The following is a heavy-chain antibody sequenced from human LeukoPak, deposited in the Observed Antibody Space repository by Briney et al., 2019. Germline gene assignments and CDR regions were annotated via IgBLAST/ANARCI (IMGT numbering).Heavy chain of an antibody. CDR2: IIPILGIA. J-gene: IGHJ6*02. Sequence: EASVKVSCKASGGTFSSYTISWVRQAPGQGLEWMGRIIPILGIANYAQKFQGRVTITADKSTSTAYMELSSLRSEDTAVYYCARDRDCSGGSCHEYSYYYYGMDVWGQGTTVTVSS. CDR1: GGTFSSYT. V-gene: IGHV1-69*04. CDR3: ARDRDCSGGSCHEYSYYYYGMDV. D-gene: IGHD2-15*01.